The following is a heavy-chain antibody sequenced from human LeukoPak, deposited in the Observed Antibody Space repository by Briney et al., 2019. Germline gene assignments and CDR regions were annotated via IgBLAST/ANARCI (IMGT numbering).Heavy chain of an antibody. CDR2: ISGSGDST. D-gene: IGHD3-10*01. CDR1: GFTFSSYW. J-gene: IGHJ4*02. CDR3: AKDTLENTYYYGSGSL. Sequence: PGGSLRLSCAASGFTFSSYWMSWVRQAPGKGLEWVSAISGSGDSTYYADSVKGRFTISRDNSKNTLYLQMNSLRAEDTAVYYCAKDTLENTYYYGSGSLWGQGTLVTVSS. V-gene: IGHV3-23*01.